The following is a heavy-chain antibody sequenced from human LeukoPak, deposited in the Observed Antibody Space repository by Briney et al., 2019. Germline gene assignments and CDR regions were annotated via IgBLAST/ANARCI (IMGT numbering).Heavy chain of an antibody. CDR1: GYTFTSYG. V-gene: IGHV1-18*01. CDR2: ISAYNGNT. J-gene: IGHJ5*02. Sequence: ASVKVSCKASGYTFTSYGISWVRQAPGQGLEWMGWISAYNGNTNYAQKLQGRVTMTTDTSTSTAYMELRSLRSDDTAVYYCARDSGTTGEVKFDPWGHGILVTVSS. D-gene: IGHD3-10*01. CDR3: ARDSGTTGEVKFDP.